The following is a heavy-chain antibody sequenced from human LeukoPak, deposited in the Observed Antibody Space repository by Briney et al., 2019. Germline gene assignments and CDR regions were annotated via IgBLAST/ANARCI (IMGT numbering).Heavy chain of an antibody. CDR2: IKEDGSEK. J-gene: IGHJ6*02. V-gene: IGHV3-7*05. CDR3: ARDGYYFGMDV. Sequence: GGSLRLSCAASGFTFSSYGMSWVRQAPGKGLEWVANIKEDGSEKHYVDSVKGRFTISRDNAKNSLHLQMNSLRAEDTAVYYCARDGYYFGMDVWGQGTTVTVSS. CDR1: GFTFSSYG.